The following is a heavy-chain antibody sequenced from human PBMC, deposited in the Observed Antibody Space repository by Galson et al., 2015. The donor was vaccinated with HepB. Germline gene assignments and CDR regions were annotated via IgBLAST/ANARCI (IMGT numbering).Heavy chain of an antibody. J-gene: IGHJ4*02. CDR1: GFTFSSYA. V-gene: IGHV3-64*01. CDR3: ARAYFDTAMVPFFDY. CDR2: ISSNGGST. D-gene: IGHD5-18*01. Sequence: SLRLSCAASGFTFSSYAMHWVRQAPGKGLEYVSAISSNGGSTYYANSVKGRFTISRDNSKNTLYLQMGSLRAENMAVYYCARAYFDTAMVPFFDYWGQGTLVTVSS.